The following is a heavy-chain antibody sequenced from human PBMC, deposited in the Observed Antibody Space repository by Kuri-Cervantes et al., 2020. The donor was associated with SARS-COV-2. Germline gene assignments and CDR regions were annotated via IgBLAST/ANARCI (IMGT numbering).Heavy chain of an antibody. Sequence: GESLKISCAASGFTFSSYGMHWVRQAPGKGLEWVAVIWYDGSNKYYADSVKGRFTISRDNSKNTLYLQMNSLRAEDTAVYYCARDGKTTAVWNYDYYGLDVWGQGTTVTVSS. V-gene: IGHV3-33*08. CDR1: GFTFSSYG. D-gene: IGHD1/OR15-1a*01. CDR3: ARDGKTTAVWNYDYYGLDV. CDR2: IWYDGSNK. J-gene: IGHJ6*02.